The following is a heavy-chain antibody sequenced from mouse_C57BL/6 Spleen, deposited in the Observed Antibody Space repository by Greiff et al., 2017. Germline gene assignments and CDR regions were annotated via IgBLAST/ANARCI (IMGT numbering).Heavy chain of an antibody. CDR3: AREKIYYGSSSFDY. CDR2: IYPGSGST. D-gene: IGHD1-1*01. Sequence: VQLQQPGAELVKPGASVKISCKASGYTFTSYWITWVKQRPGQGLEWIGDIYPGSGSTNYNEKFKSKATLTVDTSSSTAYMQLSSLTSEDSAVYYCAREKIYYGSSSFDYWGQGTTLTVSS. V-gene: IGHV1-55*01. CDR1: GYTFTSYW. J-gene: IGHJ2*01.